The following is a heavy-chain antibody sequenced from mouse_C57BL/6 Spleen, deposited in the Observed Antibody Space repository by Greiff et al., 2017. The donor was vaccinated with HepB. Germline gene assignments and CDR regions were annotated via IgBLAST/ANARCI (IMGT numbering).Heavy chain of an antibody. D-gene: IGHD1-1*01. CDR2: IYPGSGNT. CDR1: GYTFTDYY. Sequence: VKLQESGAELVRPGASVKLSCKASGYTFTDYYINWVKQRPGQGLEWIARIYPGSGNTYYNEKFKGKATLTAEKSSSTAYMQLSSLTSEDSAVYFCAKDYYGSSYAWFASWGQGTLVTVSA. V-gene: IGHV1-76*01. CDR3: AKDYYGSSYAWFAS. J-gene: IGHJ3*01.